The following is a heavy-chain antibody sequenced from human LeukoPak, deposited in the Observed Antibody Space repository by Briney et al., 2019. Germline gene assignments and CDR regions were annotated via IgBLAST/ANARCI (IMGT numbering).Heavy chain of an antibody. Sequence: GGSLRLSCAASDFTFRSYWMTWVRQSPGKGLEWVANINQDGSENFYVDFVKGRFTISRDNAKNALYLQMHSLRVEDTAIYYCARGRLTLDYWGQGTRVTASS. CDR1: DFTFRSYW. CDR3: ARGRLTLDY. J-gene: IGHJ4*02. CDR2: INQDGSEN. D-gene: IGHD3-16*01. V-gene: IGHV3-7*01.